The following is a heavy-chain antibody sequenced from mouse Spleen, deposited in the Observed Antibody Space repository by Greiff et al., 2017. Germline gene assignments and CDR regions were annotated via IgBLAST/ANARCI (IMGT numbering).Heavy chain of an antibody. CDR1: GFTFSDYG. CDR3: ASYYYGSAYFDV. Sequence: EVKLQESGGGLVKPGGSLKLSCAASGFTFSDYGMHWVRQAPEKGLEWVAYISSGSSTIYYADTVKGRFTISRDNAKNTLFLQMTSLRSEDTAMYYCASYYYGSAYFDVWGAGTTVTVSS. CDR2: ISSGSSTI. D-gene: IGHD1-1*01. J-gene: IGHJ1*01. V-gene: IGHV5-17*01.